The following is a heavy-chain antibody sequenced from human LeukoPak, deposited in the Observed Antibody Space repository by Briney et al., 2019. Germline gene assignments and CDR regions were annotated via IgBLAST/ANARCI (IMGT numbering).Heavy chain of an antibody. J-gene: IGHJ4*02. CDR1: GFTVSTYA. D-gene: IGHD3-9*01. V-gene: IGHV3-23*01. CDR2: ISGSGRST. Sequence: GGSLRLSCAASGFTVSTYAMSWVCQAPGKGLEWVSAISGSGRSTYYADSVKGRFTISRDISKNTLYLQMNSLRAEDTAVYYCAKETYDILTGSFDYWGQGTLVTVSS. CDR3: AKETYDILTGSFDY.